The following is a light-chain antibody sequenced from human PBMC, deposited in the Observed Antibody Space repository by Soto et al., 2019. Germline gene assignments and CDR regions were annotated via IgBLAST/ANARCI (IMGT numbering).Light chain of an antibody. CDR3: QHGWT. J-gene: IGKJ5*01. CDR2: DAS. Sequence: IRMTQSPSSFSASTGDRVTITCRASQSINKWLAWYQQKPGKAPKFLIYDASILESGVPSRFSGSGSDTEFTLTISSLQPDDFATYYCQHGWTFGQGTRLEIK. CDR1: QSINKW. V-gene: IGKV1-5*01.